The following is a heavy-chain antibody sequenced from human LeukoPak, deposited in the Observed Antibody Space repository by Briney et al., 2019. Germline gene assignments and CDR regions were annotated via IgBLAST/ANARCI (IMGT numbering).Heavy chain of an antibody. V-gene: IGHV3-30*03. CDR2: ISYNGNNK. J-gene: IGHJ3*02. Sequence: PGGSQRLSCVISGYTFTHYGFHWVRQAPGKALEWVAYISYNGNNKYEDSVKGRFTISRDNSKNTLHLQMNGLRAEDTAVYYCARDPLDISRWANAFDIWGQGTTVIVSS. D-gene: IGHD5-12*01. CDR1: GYTFTHYG. CDR3: ARDPLDISRWANAFDI.